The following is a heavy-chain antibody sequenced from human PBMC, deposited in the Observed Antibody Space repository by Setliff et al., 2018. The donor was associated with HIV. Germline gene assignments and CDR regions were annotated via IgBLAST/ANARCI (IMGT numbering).Heavy chain of an antibody. D-gene: IGHD2-8*01. CDR1: GPSINIHY. CDR2: ISGSV. Sequence: SETLSLTCTVSGPSINIHYWSWIRQSPGKGFEWIGYISGSVNYNPSLRSRVTISLDTSKNQFSLKLSSVTAADTAVYYCARGQLYCTNGVCYTCYYRIWGQGTLVTVSS. CDR3: ARGQLYCTNGVCYTCYYRI. J-gene: IGHJ4*02. V-gene: IGHV4-59*11.